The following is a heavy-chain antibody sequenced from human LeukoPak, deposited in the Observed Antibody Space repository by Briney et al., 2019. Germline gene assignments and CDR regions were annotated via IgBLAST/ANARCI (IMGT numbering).Heavy chain of an antibody. CDR1: GGSISSSGYY. CDR3: AVGGAVAGTHD. CDR2: IYYTGST. J-gene: IGHJ4*02. Sequence: SETLSLTCTVSGGSISSSGYYWGWIRQPPGKGLEWIVSIYYTGSTYYNPSLKSRATISADTSKNQFSLRLSSVTAADTAVYYCAVGGAVAGTHDWGQGTLVTVSS. D-gene: IGHD6-19*01. V-gene: IGHV4-39*01.